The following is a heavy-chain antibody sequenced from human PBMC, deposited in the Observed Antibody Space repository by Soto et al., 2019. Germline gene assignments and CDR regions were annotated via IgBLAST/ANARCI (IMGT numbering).Heavy chain of an antibody. CDR2: ISYDGSNK. J-gene: IGHJ2*01. CDR1: GFTFSSYA. D-gene: IGHD1-26*01. V-gene: IGHV3-30-3*01. Sequence: QVQLVESGGGVVQPGRSLRLSCTASGFTFSSYAMHWVRQAPGKGLEWVAVISYDGSNKYYADSVKGRFTISRDKSQNTLDLQMKGLRVEDTAVYYRARVSDVGIVGATSHFYLWGRGTRVILSS. CDR3: ARVSDVGIVGATSHFYL.